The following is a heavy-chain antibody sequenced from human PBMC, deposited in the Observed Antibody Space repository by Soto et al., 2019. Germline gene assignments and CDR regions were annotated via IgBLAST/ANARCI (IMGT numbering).Heavy chain of an antibody. D-gene: IGHD3-9*01. Sequence: GGSLRLSCAASGFTFSSYSMNWVRQAPGKGLEWVSYISSSSSTIYYADSVKGRFTISRDNAKNSLYLQMNSLRDEDTAVYYCAREVYDILPHGAFDIWGQGTMVTVSS. V-gene: IGHV3-48*02. CDR2: ISSSSSTI. CDR3: AREVYDILPHGAFDI. CDR1: GFTFSSYS. J-gene: IGHJ3*02.